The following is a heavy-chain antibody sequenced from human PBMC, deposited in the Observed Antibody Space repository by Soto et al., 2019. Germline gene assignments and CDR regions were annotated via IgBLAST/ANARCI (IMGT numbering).Heavy chain of an antibody. V-gene: IGHV4-61*08. CDR3: ASSGWYGNWFDP. Sequence: SETLSLTCTVSGGSISSGGYYWSWIRQHPGKGLEWIGYIYYSGSTNYNPSLKSRVTISVDTSKNQFSLKLSSVTAADTAVYYCASSGWYGNWFDPWGQGTLVTVSS. CDR2: IYYSGST. CDR1: GGSISSGGYY. D-gene: IGHD6-19*01. J-gene: IGHJ5*02.